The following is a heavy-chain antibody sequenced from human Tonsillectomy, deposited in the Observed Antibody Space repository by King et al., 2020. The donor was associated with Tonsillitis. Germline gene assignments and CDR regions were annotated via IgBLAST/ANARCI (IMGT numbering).Heavy chain of an antibody. V-gene: IGHV1-8*01. J-gene: IGHJ3*02. Sequence: QLVQSGAEVKKPGASVKVSCKASGYTFTSYDINWVRQATGQGLEWMGWMNPNSGNTGYAQKFQGRVTMTRNTSISKAYMELSSLRSEDTVVYYCARGVKAMVRRVIKGDAFDIWGQGTMVTVSS. CDR2: MNPNSGNT. D-gene: IGHD3-10*01. CDR1: GYTFTSYD. CDR3: ARGVKAMVRRVIKGDAFDI.